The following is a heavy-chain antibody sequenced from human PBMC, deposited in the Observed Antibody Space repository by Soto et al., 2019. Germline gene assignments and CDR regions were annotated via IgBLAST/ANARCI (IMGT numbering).Heavy chain of an antibody. CDR2: MNTNSGKQ. CDR3: ASEGTIFGVEYINLRGAFDI. J-gene: IGHJ3*02. D-gene: IGHD3-3*01. V-gene: IGHV1-8*01. Sequence: ASVKVSCKASGYTFTSYDMNWVRQATGQGXEXTGWMNTNSGKQGHAQKFNGRVTMNTHKSISTAYTELTSLRSEPTALYYCASEGTIFGVEYINLRGAFDIWGQGTMVTVSS. CDR1: GYTFTSYD.